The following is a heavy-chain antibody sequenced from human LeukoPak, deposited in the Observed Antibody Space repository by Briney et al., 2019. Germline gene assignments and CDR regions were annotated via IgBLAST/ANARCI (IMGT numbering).Heavy chain of an antibody. CDR1: GYSISSGYY. CDR3: ARMRDDYGGAFDY. D-gene: IGHD4-23*01. Sequence: SETLSLTCTVSGYSISSGYYWGWIRQPPGKGLEWIGSIYHSGSTYYNPSLKSRVTISVDTSKNQFSLKLSSVTAADTAVYYCARMRDDYGGAFDYWGKGTLVTVSS. CDR2: IYHSGST. J-gene: IGHJ4*02. V-gene: IGHV4-38-2*02.